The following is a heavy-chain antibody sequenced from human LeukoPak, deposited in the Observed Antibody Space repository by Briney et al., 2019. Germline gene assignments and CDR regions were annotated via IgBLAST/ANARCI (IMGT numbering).Heavy chain of an antibody. V-gene: IGHV1-69*05. CDR1: GGTFSSYA. D-gene: IGHD6-19*01. Sequence: SVKVSCKASGGTFSSYAISWVRQAPGQGLEWMGGIIPIFGTANYAQKFQGRVTITTDESTSTAYMELSSLRSEDTAVYYCARLGIAVAAPFDYWGQGTLVTVSS. CDR3: ARLGIAVAAPFDY. J-gene: IGHJ4*02. CDR2: IIPIFGTA.